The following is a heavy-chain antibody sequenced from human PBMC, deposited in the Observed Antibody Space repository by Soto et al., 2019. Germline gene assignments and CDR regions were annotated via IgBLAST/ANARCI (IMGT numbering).Heavy chain of an antibody. D-gene: IGHD3-10*01. CDR1: GYTFTSYG. CDR3: ACYGFGEFPPDSYYYYSRIDV. CDR2: ISAYNGNT. J-gene: IGHJ6*01. V-gene: IGHV1-18*01. Sequence: ASVKVSCKASGYTFTSYGISWVRQAPGQGLEWMGWISAYNGNTNYAQKLQGRITMTTDTSTSTAYMELRSLRSDDTAVYYCACYGFGEFPPDSYYYYSRIDVSEQATTVTASS.